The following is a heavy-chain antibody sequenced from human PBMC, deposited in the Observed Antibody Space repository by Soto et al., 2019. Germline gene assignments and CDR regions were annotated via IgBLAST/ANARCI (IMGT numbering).Heavy chain of an antibody. V-gene: IGHV5-51*01. D-gene: IGHD3-16*02. CDR1: GYSFTSYW. J-gene: IGHJ4*02. Sequence: GESLKISCKGSGYSFTSYWIGWVRQMPGKGLEWMGIIYPGDSDTRYSPSFQGQVTISADKSISTAYLQWSSLKASDTAMYYCARSGRMITFGGVIAHFDYWGQGTLVTVSS. CDR3: ARSGRMITFGGVIAHFDY. CDR2: IYPGDSDT.